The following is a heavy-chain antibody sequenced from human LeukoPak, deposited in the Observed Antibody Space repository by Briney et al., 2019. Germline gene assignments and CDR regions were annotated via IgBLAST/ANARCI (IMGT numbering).Heavy chain of an antibody. D-gene: IGHD3-10*01. CDR2: ITSDSRYR. CDR3: ASDNRVFGSGSYAFDI. CDR1: GFSFSTYN. Sequence: GGSLRLSCEASGFSFSTYNMNWVRQAPGKGLEWISSITSDSRYRYYADSVRGRFTISRDNARNSLYLQMNSLRAEDTAVYYCASDNRVFGSGSYAFDIWGQGTMVTVSS. V-gene: IGHV3-21*01. J-gene: IGHJ3*02.